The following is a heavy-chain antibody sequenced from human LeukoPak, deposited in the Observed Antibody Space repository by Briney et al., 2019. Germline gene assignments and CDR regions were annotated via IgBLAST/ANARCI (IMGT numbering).Heavy chain of an antibody. CDR3: ARGHYGLDY. CDR1: VCTFRSHT. V-gene: IGHV3-48*04. CDR2: IFNSGRSI. J-gene: IGHJ4*02. D-gene: IGHD4-17*01. Sequence: PLGCLRLSRAASVCTFRSHTTSSVPHAPGKGREWGSYIFNSGRSIYYADSVKGRFTISRDNAKNSLFLQMNSLRADDTAVYYCARGHYGLDYWRQGTLVTVSS.